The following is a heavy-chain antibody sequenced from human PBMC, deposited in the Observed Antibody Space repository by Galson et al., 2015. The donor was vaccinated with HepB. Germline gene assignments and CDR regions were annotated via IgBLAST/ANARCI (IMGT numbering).Heavy chain of an antibody. D-gene: IGHD6-19*01. CDR2: INPNSGGT. CDR1: GYTFTGYY. V-gene: IGHV1-2*02. CDR3: ARDERSIAVPRSPDY. J-gene: IGHJ4*02. Sequence: SVKVSCKASGYTFTGYYMHWVRQAPGQGLEWMGWINPNSGGTNYAQKFQGRVTMTRDTSISTAYMELSSLRSDDTAVYYCARDERSIAVPRSPDYWGQGTLFTVSS.